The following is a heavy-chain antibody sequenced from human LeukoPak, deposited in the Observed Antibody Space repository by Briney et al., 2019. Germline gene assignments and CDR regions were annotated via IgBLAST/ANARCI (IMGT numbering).Heavy chain of an antibody. CDR3: ASRAGYTGSWSAFDY. Sequence: PGGSLRLSCTASTFTLNNYWMSWVRQAPGTGLEWVANIKQDGSEKYHVDSVKGRFTISRDNAKNSLYLQMNSLRAEDTAVYYCASRAGYTGSWSAFDYWGQGTLVTVSS. CDR2: IKQDGSEK. V-gene: IGHV3-7*05. J-gene: IGHJ4*02. CDR1: TFTLNNYW. D-gene: IGHD6-13*01.